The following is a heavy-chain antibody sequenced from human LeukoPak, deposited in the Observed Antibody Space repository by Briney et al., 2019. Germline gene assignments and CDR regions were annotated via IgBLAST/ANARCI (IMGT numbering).Heavy chain of an antibody. CDR1: GFTFSSYA. Sequence: GGSLRLSCAASGFTFSSYAMHWVRQAPGKGLEWVAVISYDGSNKYYADSVKGRFTISRGNSKNTLYLQMNSLRAEDTAVYYCARGHSSGPLDYWGQGTLVTVSS. CDR3: ARGHSSGPLDY. J-gene: IGHJ4*02. CDR2: ISYDGSNK. V-gene: IGHV3-30-3*01. D-gene: IGHD3-22*01.